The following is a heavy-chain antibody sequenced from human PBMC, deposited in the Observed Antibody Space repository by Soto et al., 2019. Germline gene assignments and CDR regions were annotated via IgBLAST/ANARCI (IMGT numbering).Heavy chain of an antibody. CDR2: IKQDGSEK. CDR3: ARVGRGRIAAAGTLGGYYYYYGMDV. V-gene: IGHV3-7*03. J-gene: IGHJ6*02. Sequence: EVQLVESGGGLVQPGGSLRLSCAASGFTFSSYWMSWVRQAPGKGLEWVANIKQDGSEKYYVDSVKGRFTISRDNAKNSLYLQMNSLRAEDTAVYYCARVGRGRIAAAGTLGGYYYYYGMDVWGQGTTVTVSS. CDR1: GFTFSSYW. D-gene: IGHD6-13*01.